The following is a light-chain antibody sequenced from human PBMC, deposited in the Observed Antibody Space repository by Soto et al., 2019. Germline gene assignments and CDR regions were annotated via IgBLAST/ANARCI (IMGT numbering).Light chain of an antibody. J-gene: IGKJ1*01. CDR2: GAS. CDR1: QTIRSNY. CDR3: QQYGSSPCT. Sequence: ETVLTQSPGTLSLSPGERATLSCRASQTIRSNYFAWYRQTPGQAPRLLIYGASNRATSIADRFSRSGSGTDFTLIISTLEPEDFALYYCQQYGSSPCTFGQGTKGEIK. V-gene: IGKV3-20*01.